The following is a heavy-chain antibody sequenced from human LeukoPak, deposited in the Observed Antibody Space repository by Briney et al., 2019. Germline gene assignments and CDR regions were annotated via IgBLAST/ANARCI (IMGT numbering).Heavy chain of an antibody. CDR3: ARHGIPVDSDWRAFDI. CDR2: ISQSGSA. CDR1: GSSISNNYY. D-gene: IGHD3-9*01. Sequence: PSETLSLTCTVSGSSISNNYYWGWIRQPPGKGLEWIGSISQSGSAYYSPSLRGRVTISVDTSKNHFSLKLSSVTVADTAVYYCARHGIPVDSDWRAFDIWGQGTMVTVSS. V-gene: IGHV4-38-2*02. J-gene: IGHJ3*02.